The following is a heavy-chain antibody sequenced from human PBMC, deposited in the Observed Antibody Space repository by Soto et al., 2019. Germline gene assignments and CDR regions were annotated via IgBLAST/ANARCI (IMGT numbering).Heavy chain of an antibody. Sequence: SETLSLTCTVSGGSISSYYWSWIRQPPGKGLEWIGYIYYSGSTNYNPSLKSRVTISVDTSKNQFSLKLSSVTAADTAVYYCARARGAAGTLNWFDPWGQGTLVTVSS. J-gene: IGHJ5*02. V-gene: IGHV4-59*01. CDR1: GGSISSYY. CDR2: IYYSGST. D-gene: IGHD6-13*01. CDR3: ARARGAAGTLNWFDP.